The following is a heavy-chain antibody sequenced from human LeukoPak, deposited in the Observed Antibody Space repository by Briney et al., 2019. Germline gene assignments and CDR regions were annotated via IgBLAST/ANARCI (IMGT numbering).Heavy chain of an antibody. CDR3: ATSGLITIYPHYYYMDV. Sequence: EASVKVSCKASGYTFTSYDINWVRQATGQGLEWMGWMNPNSGNTGYAQKFQGRVTITRNTSISTAYMELSSLRSEDTAVYYCATSGLITIYPHYYYMDVWGKGTTVTVSS. J-gene: IGHJ6*03. CDR2: MNPNSGNT. CDR1: GYTFTSYD. V-gene: IGHV1-8*03. D-gene: IGHD3-3*01.